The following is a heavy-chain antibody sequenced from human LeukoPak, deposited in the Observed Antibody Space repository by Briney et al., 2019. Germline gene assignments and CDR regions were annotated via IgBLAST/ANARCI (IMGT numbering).Heavy chain of an antibody. CDR2: INGDGSST. CDR1: GFTFSSYE. J-gene: IGHJ4*02. CDR3: ARDLGDY. Sequence: GGSLRLSCAASGFTFSSYEMNWVRQAPGKGLVWVSRINGDGSSTNYADSVKGRFTISRDNAKNSLYLQMNSLRAEDTAVYYCARDLGDYWGQGTLVTVSS. V-gene: IGHV3-74*01.